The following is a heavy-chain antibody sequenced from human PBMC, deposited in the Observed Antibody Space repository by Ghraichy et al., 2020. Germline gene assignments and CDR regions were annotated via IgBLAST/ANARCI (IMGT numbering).Heavy chain of an antibody. V-gene: IGHV4-4*09. D-gene: IGHD1-1*01. CDR1: GGSISSYY. Sequence: SETLSLTCTVSGGSISSYYWSWIRQPPGKGLEWIGYIYTSGSTNYNPSLKSRVTISVDTSKNQFSLKLSSVTAADTAVYYCARQKLERRANAFDIWGQGTMVTVSS. J-gene: IGHJ3*02. CDR3: ARQKLERRANAFDI. CDR2: IYTSGST.